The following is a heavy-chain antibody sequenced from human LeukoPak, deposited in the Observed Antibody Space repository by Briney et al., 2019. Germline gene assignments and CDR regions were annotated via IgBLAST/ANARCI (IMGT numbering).Heavy chain of an antibody. J-gene: IGHJ4*02. CDR3: AHSTVLLWFGELLPNYFDY. V-gene: IGHV2-5*02. D-gene: IGHD3-10*01. CDR2: LYWDGDK. CDR1: GFSLRTPGVG. Sequence: SSPKLLKQTQSHTLTSTFTGFSLRTPGVGVGWIRQLPANALESLAVLYWDGDKSYSPSLKSRLTITKDTSKTQVVLTMTNMDPVDTATYYCAHSTVLLWFGELLPNYFDYWGQGTLVTVSS.